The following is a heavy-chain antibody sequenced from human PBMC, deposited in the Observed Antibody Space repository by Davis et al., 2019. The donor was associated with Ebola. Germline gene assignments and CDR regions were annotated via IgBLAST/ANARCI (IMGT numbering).Heavy chain of an antibody. J-gene: IGHJ6*02. V-gene: IGHV3-21*01. CDR3: AKADIVVVVAATRRYYYGMDV. D-gene: IGHD2-15*01. CDR1: GFTFSSSR. CDR2: ISSSSSYI. Sequence: GGSLRLSCAASGFTFSSSRMNWVRQAPGKGLEWVSSISSSSSYIYYADSVKGRFTISRDNSKNTLYLQMNSLRAEDTAVYYCAKADIVVVVAATRRYYYGMDVWGQGTTVTVSS.